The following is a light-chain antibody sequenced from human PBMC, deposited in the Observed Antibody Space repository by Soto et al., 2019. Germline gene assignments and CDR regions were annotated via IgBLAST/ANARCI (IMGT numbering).Light chain of an antibody. CDR1: SSDVGGYNY. J-gene: IGLJ1*01. CDR3: YSYTTSNTYV. V-gene: IGLV2-14*03. CDR2: DVS. Sequence: QSALTQPASVSGSPGQSITISCAGTSSDVGGYNYVSWYQHHPGKVPQLMIYDVSNRPSGFSNRFSGSKSGNTASLTIFGLQPEDEADYYCYSYTTSNTYVFGTGTKVTVL.